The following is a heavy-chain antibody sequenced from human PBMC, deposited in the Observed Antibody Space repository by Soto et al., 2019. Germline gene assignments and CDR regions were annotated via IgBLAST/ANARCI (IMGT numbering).Heavy chain of an antibody. CDR3: ARQDVVAPRAIPEFDP. Sequence: QVQLVQSGAEVKKPGASVKVSCKASGYTFNMYGITWVRQAPGQGLEWMGWISAYNGNTNYAQKFQGRVTMTTDTSTSTAYMALRSLRSDDTAVYYCARQDVVAPRAIPEFDPWGQGTLVTVSS. CDR1: GYTFNMYG. D-gene: IGHD2-2*02. V-gene: IGHV1-18*04. CDR2: ISAYNGNT. J-gene: IGHJ5*02.